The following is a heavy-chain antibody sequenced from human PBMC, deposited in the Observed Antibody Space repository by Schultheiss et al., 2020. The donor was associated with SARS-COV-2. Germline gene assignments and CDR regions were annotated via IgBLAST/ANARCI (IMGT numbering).Heavy chain of an antibody. CDR1: GFTVSSNY. CDR3: ARGDYYDSSGYPAVDY. D-gene: IGHD3-22*01. Sequence: GGSLRLSCAASGFTVSSNYMSWVRQAPGKGLEWVSVIYSGGSTYYADSVKGRFTISRDNSKNTLYLQMNSLRAEDTAVCYCARGDYYDSSGYPAVDYWGQGTLVTVSS. CDR2: IYSGGST. V-gene: IGHV3-53*01. J-gene: IGHJ4*02.